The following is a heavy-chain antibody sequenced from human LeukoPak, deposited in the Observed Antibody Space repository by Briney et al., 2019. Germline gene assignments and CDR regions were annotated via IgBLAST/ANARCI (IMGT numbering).Heavy chain of an antibody. Sequence: SETLSLTCAVSGDSISSGGYSWSWIRQTPGKGLEWIAYIHDSGSTYNNPSLKSRLSISIDTSKNQFSLKLSSVTAADTAVYYCARLETSSGSLSYFDYWGQGTLVTVSS. CDR2: IHDSGST. CDR1: GDSISSGGYS. V-gene: IGHV4-30-4*07. CDR3: ARLETSSGSLSYFDY. D-gene: IGHD6-19*01. J-gene: IGHJ4*02.